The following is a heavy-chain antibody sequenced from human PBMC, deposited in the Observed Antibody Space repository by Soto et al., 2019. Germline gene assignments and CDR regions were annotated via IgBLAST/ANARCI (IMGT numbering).Heavy chain of an antibody. V-gene: IGHV3-33*01. CDR1: GFTFSSYG. CDR3: ARDSPGDGYNYVDY. J-gene: IGHJ4*02. Sequence: GGSLRLSCAASGFTFSSYGMHWVRQAPGKGLEWVAVIWYDGSNKYYADSVKGRFTISRDNSKNTPYLQMNSLRAEDTAVYYCARDSPGDGYNYVDYWGQGTLVTVSS. CDR2: IWYDGSNK. D-gene: IGHD5-12*01.